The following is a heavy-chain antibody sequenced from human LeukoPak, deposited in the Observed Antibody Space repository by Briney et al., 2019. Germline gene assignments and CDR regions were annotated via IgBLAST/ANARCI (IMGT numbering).Heavy chain of an antibody. CDR2: IYYCGSS. CDR1: GGSISSGGYY. V-gene: IGHV4-31*03. J-gene: IGHJ4*02. D-gene: IGHD3-9*01. CDR3: ARGVVGGYFGWLPPFDY. Sequence: PSQTLSLTCTVSGGSISSGGYYWSWIRQHPGKGLEWFGYIYYCGSSYYSPSLKSRVTITVDTSKNQFSLKLSSVTAADTAVYYCARGVVGGYFGWLPPFDYWGQGTLVTVSS.